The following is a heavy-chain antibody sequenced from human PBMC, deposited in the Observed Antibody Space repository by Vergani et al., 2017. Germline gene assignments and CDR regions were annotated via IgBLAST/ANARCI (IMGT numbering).Heavy chain of an antibody. Sequence: QLQLQESDPGLVKPSETLSLTCTVSGGSIRSTFYYWGWIHQPPGKGLEWIGTIYYSGSTYYNPSLKSRVTISVDTSKNQFSLKLNSVTAADTAVYYCARHKEQLVPGNYYYYYCMDVWGKGTTVTVSS. V-gene: IGHV4-39*01. CDR3: ARHKEQLVPGNYYYYYCMDV. D-gene: IGHD6-13*01. J-gene: IGHJ6*03. CDR1: GGSIRSTFYY. CDR2: IYYSGST.